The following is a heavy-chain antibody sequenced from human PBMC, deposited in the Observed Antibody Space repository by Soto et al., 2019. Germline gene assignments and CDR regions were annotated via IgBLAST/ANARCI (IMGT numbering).Heavy chain of an antibody. V-gene: IGHV5-51*01. D-gene: IGHD2-8*01. J-gene: IGHJ6*02. Sequence: GESLNISCNASGYSFTSYWIGWVRQMPGKGLEWMGIIYPGDSDTRYRPSFQGQVTISADKSISTAYLQWSSLKASDTAMYYCARHVYMDVWGQGTTVTVSS. CDR2: IYPGDSDT. CDR3: ARHVYMDV. CDR1: GYSFTSYW.